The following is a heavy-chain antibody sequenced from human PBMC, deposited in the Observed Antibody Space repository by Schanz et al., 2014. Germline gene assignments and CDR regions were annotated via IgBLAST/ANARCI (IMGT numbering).Heavy chain of an antibody. V-gene: IGHV3-74*01. CDR2: VSRDGSET. Sequence: EVQLVESGGGLVQPGGSLRLSCAASGFTFSSYWMHWVRQAPGKGLVWVSRVSRDGSETTYVDSVRGRFTISRDNSKNTMDLQMNSLRPEDTAVYYCGRDYSGGALDYWGQGTLVTVSS. J-gene: IGHJ4*02. CDR1: GFTFSSYW. CDR3: GRDYSGGALDY. D-gene: IGHD6-19*01.